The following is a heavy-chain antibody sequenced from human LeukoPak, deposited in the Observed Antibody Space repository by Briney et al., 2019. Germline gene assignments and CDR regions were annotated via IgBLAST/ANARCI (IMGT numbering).Heavy chain of an antibody. CDR2: ILYDGSNI. Sequence: GGSLRLSCAASGFNFSSYAMHWVRQAPGKGLEWVAVILYDGSNIHYGDSVKGRFTTSRDNSKNTLYLQMNSLRGEDTAVYYCAREEENYYDSSGYIDYWGQGTLVTVSS. V-gene: IGHV3-30-3*01. J-gene: IGHJ4*02. CDR3: AREEENYYDSSGYIDY. D-gene: IGHD3-22*01. CDR1: GFNFSSYA.